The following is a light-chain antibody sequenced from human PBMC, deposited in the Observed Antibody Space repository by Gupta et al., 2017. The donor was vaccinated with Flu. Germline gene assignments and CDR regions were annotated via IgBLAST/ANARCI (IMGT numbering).Light chain of an antibody. CDR1: QSISNY. CDR2: AAS. CDR3: QQTYNVPRM. V-gene: IGKV1-39*01. J-gene: IGKJ1*01. Sequence: PSSLSASVGDRVTITCRASQSISNYLNWYQQKPGKAPKLLIYAASSLQSGVPLRFSGSGSGTDFTLTISNLQPEDLATYYCQQTYNVPRMFGQGTRVEIK.